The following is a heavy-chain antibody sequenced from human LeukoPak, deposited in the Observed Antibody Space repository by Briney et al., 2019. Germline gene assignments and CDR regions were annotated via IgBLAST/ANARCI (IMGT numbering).Heavy chain of an antibody. V-gene: IGHV1-2*04. D-gene: IGHD4-17*01. CDR2: INPNSGGT. J-gene: IGHJ3*02. Sequence: ASVKVSCKASGYTFTGYYMHWERQAPGQGLEWMGWINPNSGGTNYAQEFQGWVTMTRDTSISTAYMELSRLRSDDTAVYYCARSTVTTSWAFDIWGQGTMVTVSS. CDR1: GYTFTGYY. CDR3: ARSTVTTSWAFDI.